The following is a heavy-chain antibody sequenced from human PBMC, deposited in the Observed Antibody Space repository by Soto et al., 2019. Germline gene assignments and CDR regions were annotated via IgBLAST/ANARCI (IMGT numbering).Heavy chain of an antibody. CDR2: INPSGGST. Sequence: ASVKVSCKASGYTFTSYYMHWVRQAPGQGLEWMGIINPSGGSTSYARKFQGRVTMTRDTSTSTVYMELSSLRSEDTAVYYCARKRWFMGDAFDIWGQGTMVTVSS. CDR1: GYTFTSYY. CDR3: ARKRWFMGDAFDI. V-gene: IGHV1-46*01. J-gene: IGHJ3*02. D-gene: IGHD2-15*01.